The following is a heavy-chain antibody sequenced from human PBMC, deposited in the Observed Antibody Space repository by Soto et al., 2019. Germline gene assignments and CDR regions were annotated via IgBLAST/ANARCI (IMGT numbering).Heavy chain of an antibody. CDR3: ARIAVAGRAVDI. CDR2: IKEDGSEK. Sequence: ESGGGLVQPGGSLRLSCAVSGFTFSSHWMSWVRQAPGKGLEWVARIKEDGSEKYYEDSVKGRFTISRDNAKNSLYLQMDSLRAEDTAVYYCARIAVAGRAVDIWGQGTMVTVSA. D-gene: IGHD6-19*01. V-gene: IGHV3-7*01. CDR1: GFTFSSHW. J-gene: IGHJ3*02.